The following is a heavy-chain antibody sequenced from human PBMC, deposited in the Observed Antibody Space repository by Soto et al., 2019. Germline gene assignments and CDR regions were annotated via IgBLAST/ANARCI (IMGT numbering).Heavy chain of an antibody. CDR3: ARIGKQWLVRYYYYYMDV. CDR1: SGSISSSNW. J-gene: IGHJ6*03. V-gene: IGHV4-4*02. Sequence: PSETLSLTCAFSSGSISSSNWWSWVRQPPGKGLEWIGEIYHSGSTNYNPSLKSRVTISVDKSKNQFSLKLSSVTAADTAVYYCARIGKQWLVRYYYYYMDVWGKGTTVTVSS. D-gene: IGHD6-19*01. CDR2: IYHSGST.